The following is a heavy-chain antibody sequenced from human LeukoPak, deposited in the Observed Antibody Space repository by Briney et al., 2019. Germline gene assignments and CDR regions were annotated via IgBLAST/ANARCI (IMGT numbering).Heavy chain of an antibody. CDR2: IYHSGST. CDR3: ARQTGYCSSTSCYTKNDAFDI. V-gene: IGHV4-38-2*01. J-gene: IGHJ3*02. Sequence: SETLSLTSAVSGYSISSGYYWGWIRQPPGKGLEWIGSIYHSGSTYYNPSLKSRVTISVDTSKNQFSLKLSSVTAADTAVYYCARQTGYCSSTSCYTKNDAFDIWGQGTMVTVSS. D-gene: IGHD2-2*02. CDR1: GYSISSGYY.